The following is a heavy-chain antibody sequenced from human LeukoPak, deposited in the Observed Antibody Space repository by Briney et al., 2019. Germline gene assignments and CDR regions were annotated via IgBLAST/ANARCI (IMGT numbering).Heavy chain of an antibody. Sequence: GGSLRLSCAASGFTFSSYAMTWVRQAPGKGLEWVSSISGSGGSTYYAGSVKGRFTISRDNSKNTLYLQMNSLRAEDTAVYYCAKDSRHSGSSWPFYYFDYWGQGTLVTVSS. CDR3: AKDSRHSGSSWPFYYFDY. D-gene: IGHD1-26*01. CDR1: GFTFSSYA. V-gene: IGHV3-23*01. J-gene: IGHJ4*02. CDR2: ISGSGGST.